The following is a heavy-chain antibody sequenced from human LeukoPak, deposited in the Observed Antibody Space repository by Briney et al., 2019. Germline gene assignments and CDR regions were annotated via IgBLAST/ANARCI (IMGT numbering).Heavy chain of an antibody. CDR2: ISAYNGNT. CDR3: ARQYSYGSYVAFDI. J-gene: IGHJ3*02. Sequence: GSSVKVSCKASGGTFSSYAISWVRQAPGQGLEWMGWISAYNGNTNYAQKLQGRVTMTTDTSTSTAYMELRSLRSDDTAVYYCARQYSYGSYVAFDIWGQGTMVTVSS. D-gene: IGHD5-18*01. V-gene: IGHV1-18*01. CDR1: GGTFSSYA.